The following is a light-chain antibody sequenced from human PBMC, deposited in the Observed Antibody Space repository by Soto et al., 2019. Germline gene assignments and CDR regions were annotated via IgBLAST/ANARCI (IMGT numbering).Light chain of an antibody. CDR1: QSITSY. CDR2: AAS. Sequence: DIQMTQSPSSLSASVGDRVTITCRASQSITSYLNWYQQKPGKAPQLLIYAASSLQSEVPSRFSGSGSGTDFTLTISRLQPEDFATYICQQSYTTPWTFGQGTKVEVK. J-gene: IGKJ1*01. V-gene: IGKV1-39*01. CDR3: QQSYTTPWT.